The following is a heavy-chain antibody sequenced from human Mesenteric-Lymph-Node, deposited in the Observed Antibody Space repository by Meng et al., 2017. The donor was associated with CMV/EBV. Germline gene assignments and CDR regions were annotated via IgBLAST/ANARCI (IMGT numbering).Heavy chain of an antibody. CDR1: GFTFSTYG. CDR2: IWYDGSNK. J-gene: IGHJ4*02. D-gene: IGHD3-10*01. CDR3: AKDGPLYGSAIYFFDY. Sequence: GESLKISCAASGFTFSTYGMHWVRQAPGKGLEWVAVIWYDGSNKYYADSVKGRFIISRDNSKNTVYLQMNSLRVEDTAVYYCAKDGPLYGSAIYFFDYWGQGTQVTVSS. V-gene: IGHV3-33*06.